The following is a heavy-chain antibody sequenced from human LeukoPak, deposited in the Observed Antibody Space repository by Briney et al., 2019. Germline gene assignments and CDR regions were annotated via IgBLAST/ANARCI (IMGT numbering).Heavy chain of an antibody. J-gene: IGHJ3*02. Sequence: GGSLRLSCAASGFTVSNNYMSWVRQAPGKGLEWVSYISSSSSTIYYADSVKGRFTISRDNARNSLYLQMNSLRAEDTAVYYCARPKGNAFDIWGQGTMVTVSS. CDR3: ARPKGNAFDI. V-gene: IGHV3-11*04. CDR2: ISSSSSTI. CDR1: GFTVSNNY. D-gene: IGHD3-10*01.